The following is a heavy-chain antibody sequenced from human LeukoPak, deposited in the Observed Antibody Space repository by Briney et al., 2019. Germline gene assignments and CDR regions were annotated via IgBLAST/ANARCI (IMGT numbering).Heavy chain of an antibody. CDR3: AKDYYDSSGFFPWYFDL. D-gene: IGHD3-22*01. V-gene: IGHV3-9*01. J-gene: IGHJ2*01. CDR1: GFTFDDYA. CDR2: ISWNSGSI. Sequence: GGSLRLSCAASGFTFDDYAMHWVRQAPGKGLEWVSGISWNSGSIGYADSVKGRFTISRDNAKNSLYLQMNSLRAEDTALYYCAKDYYDSSGFFPWYFDLWGRGTLVTVSS.